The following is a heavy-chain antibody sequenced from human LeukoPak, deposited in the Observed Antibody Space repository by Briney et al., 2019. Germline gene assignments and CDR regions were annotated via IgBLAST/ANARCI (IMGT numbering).Heavy chain of an antibody. CDR2: FDPEDSET. Sequence: ASVKVSCKVSGYTLTELSMHWVRQAPGKGLEWMGGFDPEDSETIYAQKFQGRVTMTEDTSTDTAYMELSSLRSEDTAVYYCATAIVSGDAFDIWGQGTMVTVSS. V-gene: IGHV1-24*01. CDR3: ATAIVSGDAFDI. D-gene: IGHD2/OR15-2a*01. CDR1: GYTLTELS. J-gene: IGHJ3*02.